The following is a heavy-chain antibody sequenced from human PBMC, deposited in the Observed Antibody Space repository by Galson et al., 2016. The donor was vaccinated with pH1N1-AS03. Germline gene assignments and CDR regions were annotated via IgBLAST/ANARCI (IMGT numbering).Heavy chain of an antibody. J-gene: IGHJ4*02. CDR2: ISSSSSDI. V-gene: IGHV3-11*04. CDR1: GFTFSDYY. D-gene: IGHD2-2*01. CDR3: AGAGDVVVPHPDRPFNF. Sequence: SLRLSCAASGFTFSDYYMNWIRRAPGKGLQWVSSISSSSSDIYYADSVQGRFTISRDNAKNSLYLQMNNLRAEDTAVYYCAGAGDVVVPHPDRPFNFWGQGTLVTVSS.